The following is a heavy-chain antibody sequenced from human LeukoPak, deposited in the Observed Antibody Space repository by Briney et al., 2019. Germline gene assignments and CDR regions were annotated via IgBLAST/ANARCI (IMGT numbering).Heavy chain of an antibody. CDR2: IYYSGST. Sequence: PSETLSLTCTVSGGSISSYYWSRIRQPPGKGLEWIGYIYYSGSTNYNPSLKSRVTISVDTSKNQFSLKLSSVTAADTAVYYCAREHYGLDYWGQGTLVTVSS. CDR1: GGSISSYY. CDR3: AREHYGLDY. D-gene: IGHD4-17*01. V-gene: IGHV4-59*01. J-gene: IGHJ4*02.